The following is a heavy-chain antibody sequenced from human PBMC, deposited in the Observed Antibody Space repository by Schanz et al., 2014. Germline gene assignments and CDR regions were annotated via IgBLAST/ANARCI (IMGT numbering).Heavy chain of an antibody. D-gene: IGHD3-22*01. CDR2: ISGSSSTK. V-gene: IGHV3-48*01. Sequence: EVQLVESGGGLAQPGGSLRLSCAASGITFSGYSMNWVRQAPGKGLEWVSYISGSSSTKYYADSVKGRFTISRDNGKTSLYLQINSRRAEAPALYFCARDYESDLSSPRHDAFDVWGQGTVVTVSS. J-gene: IGHJ3*01. CDR3: ARDYESDLSSPRHDAFDV. CDR1: GITFSGYS.